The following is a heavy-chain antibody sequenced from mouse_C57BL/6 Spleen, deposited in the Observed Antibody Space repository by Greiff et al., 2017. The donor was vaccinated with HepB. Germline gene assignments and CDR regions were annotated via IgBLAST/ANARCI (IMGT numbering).Heavy chain of an antibody. V-gene: IGHV1-15*01. J-gene: IGHJ1*03. Sequence: QVQLQQSGAELVRPGASVTLSCKASGYTFTDYEMHWVKQTPVHGLEWIGAIDPVAGGTAYNQKFKGKAILTADKSSSTAYMELRSLTSEDSAVYYCTRGGITTVVTDWYFDVWGTGTTVTVSS. CDR1: GYTFTDYE. CDR3: TRGGITTVVTDWYFDV. CDR2: IDPVAGGT. D-gene: IGHD1-1*01.